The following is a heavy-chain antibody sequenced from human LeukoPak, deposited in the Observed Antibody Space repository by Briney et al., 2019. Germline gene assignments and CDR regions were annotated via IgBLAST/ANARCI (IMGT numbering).Heavy chain of an antibody. CDR1: GFTFSSYA. J-gene: IGHJ4*02. D-gene: IGHD3-16*02. Sequence: PGGSLRLSCAASGFTFSSYAMNWVRQAPGKELDWVSGIRGSGGGAYYADSVKGRFTISRDNCKNTLYLQMNSLRAADTAVYYLARGYSFTFGGVLVDYWGQGTLVSVSS. CDR3: ARGYSFTFGGVLVDY. V-gene: IGHV3-23*01. CDR2: IRGSGGGA.